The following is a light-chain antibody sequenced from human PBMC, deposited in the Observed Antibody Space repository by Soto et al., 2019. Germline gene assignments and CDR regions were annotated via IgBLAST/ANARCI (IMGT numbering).Light chain of an antibody. CDR1: QSVSSSY. CDR3: QQYYNWPPIT. CDR2: GAS. Sequence: EIVLTQSPGTLSLSPGERATLSCRASQSVSSSYLAWYQQKLGQAPRLLIYGASSRAIGIPDRFSGSGSGTDFTLTISSLQSEDIAVYFCQQYYNWPPITFGQGTRLEIK. V-gene: IGKV3-20*01. J-gene: IGKJ5*01.